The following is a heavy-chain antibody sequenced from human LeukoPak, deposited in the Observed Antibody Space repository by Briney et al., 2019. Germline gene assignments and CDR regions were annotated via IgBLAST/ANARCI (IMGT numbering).Heavy chain of an antibody. V-gene: IGHV3-53*04. Sequence: QPGGSLRLSCAASGFTFSNYWMHWVRQAPGKGLVWVSVIYSGGSTYYADSVKGRFTISRHNSKNTLYLQMNSLRAEDTAVYYCARDHDSSYWGQGTLVTVSS. CDR2: IYSGGST. CDR1: GFTFSNYW. J-gene: IGHJ4*02. D-gene: IGHD3-22*01. CDR3: ARDHDSSY.